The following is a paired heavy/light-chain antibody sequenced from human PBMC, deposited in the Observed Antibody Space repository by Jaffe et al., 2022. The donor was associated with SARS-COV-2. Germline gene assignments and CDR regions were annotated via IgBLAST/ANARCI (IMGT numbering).Light chain of an antibody. J-gene: IGKJ5*01. CDR1: QSVTSSF. V-gene: IGKV3D-20*01. CDR3: QYYGSSPLIA. Sequence: DIVLTQSPATLSLSPGERATLSCGASQSVTSSFLVWYQQKPGLAPRLLMYAASTRAPGIPDRFSGSGSGTDFTLTISRLEPEDFALYYCQYYGSSPLIAFGRGTRLEIK. CDR2: AAS.
Heavy chain of an antibody. V-gene: IGHV2-5*02. CDR2: IFWDDDK. J-gene: IGHJ4*02. Sequence: QITLKESGPTLVQPTQTLTLTCTFSGFSLRTRGVGVGWIRQPPGKALEWLALIFWDDDKRYRSSLKNRLTITKDTSKNQVVLTVTNMDPVDTATYYCARLFYFDGIGNRRPLDYWGQGTLVTVSS. CDR3: ARLFYFDGIGNRRPLDY. D-gene: IGHD3-9*01. CDR1: GFSLRTRGVG.